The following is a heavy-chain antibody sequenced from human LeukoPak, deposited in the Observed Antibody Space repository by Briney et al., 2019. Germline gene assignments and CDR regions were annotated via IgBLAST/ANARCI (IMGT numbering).Heavy chain of an antibody. CDR1: GFTFDDYA. J-gene: IGHJ4*02. CDR3: AKFSDY. Sequence: PGRSLRPSCAASGFTFDDYAMHWVRQAPGKGLEWVSGISWNSGSIGYADSVKGRFTISRDNAKNSLYLQMNGLRAEDTALYYCAKFSDYWGQGTLVTVSS. V-gene: IGHV3-9*01. CDR2: ISWNSGSI.